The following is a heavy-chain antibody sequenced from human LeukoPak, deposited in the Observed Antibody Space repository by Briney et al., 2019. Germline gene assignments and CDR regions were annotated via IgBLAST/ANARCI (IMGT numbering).Heavy chain of an antibody. Sequence: GRSLRLSCAASGFTFSSYAMHWVRQVPGKGLEWVAVISYDGSNKYYADSVKGRFTISRDNSKNTLYLQMNSLRAEDTAVYYCARGGGVVVVAATTYWGQGTLVTVSS. CDR3: ARGGGVVVVAATTY. V-gene: IGHV3-30*04. D-gene: IGHD2-15*01. CDR2: ISYDGSNK. CDR1: GFTFSSYA. J-gene: IGHJ4*02.